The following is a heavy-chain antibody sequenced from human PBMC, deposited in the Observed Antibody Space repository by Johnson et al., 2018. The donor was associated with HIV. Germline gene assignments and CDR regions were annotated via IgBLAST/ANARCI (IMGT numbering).Heavy chain of an antibody. J-gene: IGHJ3*02. D-gene: IGHD1-26*01. Sequence: GSTYYADSVKGRFTISRDNSKNTLYLQMNTLRVEDTAVYYCARDRVGGTYDSFDIWGQGTMVTVSS. V-gene: IGHV3-53*01. CDR2: GST. CDR3: ARDRVGGTYDSFDI.